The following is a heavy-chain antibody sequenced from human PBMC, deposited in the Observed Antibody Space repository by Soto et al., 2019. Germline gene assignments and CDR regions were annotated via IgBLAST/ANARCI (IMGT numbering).Heavy chain of an antibody. CDR1: GYIFTTNA. D-gene: IGHD2-15*01. Sequence: QVQLVQSGAEEKKPGASVKVSCKASGYIFTTNAIHWVRQAPGQRLEWMGWINVGNGNTKYSQKFQDRVTITRDTSACTAYMEVSSLTSEDTAVYYCARDRGGGIYDYWGQGTLVTVSS. CDR3: ARDRGGGIYDY. CDR2: INVGNGNT. J-gene: IGHJ4*02. V-gene: IGHV1-3*05.